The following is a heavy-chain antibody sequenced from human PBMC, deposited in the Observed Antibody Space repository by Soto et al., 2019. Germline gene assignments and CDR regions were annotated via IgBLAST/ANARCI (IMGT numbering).Heavy chain of an antibody. CDR1: GYAFTTYG. CDR3: ARGRYGDY. D-gene: IGHD1-1*01. Sequence: QVHLVQSGAEVKKPGASVKVSCKGSGYAFTTYGITWVRQAPGQGLEWMAWISAHNGNTDYAQKLQGRVTVTRDTSTSTAYMELRSLRSDDTAMYYCARGRYGDYWGQGALGTVSS. V-gene: IGHV1-18*01. J-gene: IGHJ4*02. CDR2: ISAHNGNT.